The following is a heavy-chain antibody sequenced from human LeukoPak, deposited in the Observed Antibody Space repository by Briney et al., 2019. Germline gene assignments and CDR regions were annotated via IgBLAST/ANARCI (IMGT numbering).Heavy chain of an antibody. CDR3: ARDYFGSGPYYAFEI. D-gene: IGHD3-10*01. V-gene: IGHV1-18*01. CDR2: ISPYNGNT. J-gene: IGHJ3*02. Sequence: ASVKVSCKASGYSFTRYGITWVRQAPGQGLEWMGWISPYNGNTNYAQKLQGRVTVSTDTSTSTAYMELRSLRSDDTAMYYCARDYFGSGPYYAFEIWGQGTMVTVSS. CDR1: GYSFTRYG.